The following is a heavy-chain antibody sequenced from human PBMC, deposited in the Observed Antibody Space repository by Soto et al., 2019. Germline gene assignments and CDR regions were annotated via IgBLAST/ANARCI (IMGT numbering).Heavy chain of an antibody. CDR3: GRLYGSSWYSGMDV. CDR1: GFSLSTSGMC. Sequence: SGPTLVNPTQTLTPTCTFSGFSLSTSGMCVSWIRLPPGKALEWLARIDWDDGKYYNTSLKTRLTISKDTSKNQVVLTMTNMDPVDTATYYCGRLYGSSWYSGMDVWGQGTTVTVSS. V-gene: IGHV2-70*11. J-gene: IGHJ6*02. D-gene: IGHD6-13*01. CDR2: IDWDDGK.